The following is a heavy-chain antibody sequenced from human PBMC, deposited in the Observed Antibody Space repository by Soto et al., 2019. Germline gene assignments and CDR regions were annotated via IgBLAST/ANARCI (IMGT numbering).Heavy chain of an antibody. Sequence: TPVKAICKTSGYTFSNYGSSWVRQAHGQPLEWLGWISLYSDGTNYAQKFLGRVSMTTDTSTTTAYMELRSPRSADAAFYCSARVVPGAKDWFGPWRQGTRVAVSS. CDR1: GYTFSNYG. D-gene: IGHD2-2*01. V-gene: IGHV1-18*01. CDR3: ARVVPGAKDWFGP. CDR2: ISLYSDGT. J-gene: IGHJ5*02.